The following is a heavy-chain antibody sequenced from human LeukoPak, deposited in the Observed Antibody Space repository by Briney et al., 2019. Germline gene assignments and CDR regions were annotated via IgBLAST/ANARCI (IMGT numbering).Heavy chain of an antibody. CDR2: INVSGGST. Sequence: GGSLRLSCAASGFTFSSYAMSWVRQAPGKGLEWGSGINVSGGSTYYADSVKGRFTISTDNSKNTLYLQLHSLSAEATAVYSCAKSPSRMVRGTLSYYFDYWGQGTLVPVSS. V-gene: IGHV3-23*01. D-gene: IGHD3-10*01. J-gene: IGHJ4*02. CDR3: AKSPSRMVRGTLSYYFDY. CDR1: GFTFSSYA.